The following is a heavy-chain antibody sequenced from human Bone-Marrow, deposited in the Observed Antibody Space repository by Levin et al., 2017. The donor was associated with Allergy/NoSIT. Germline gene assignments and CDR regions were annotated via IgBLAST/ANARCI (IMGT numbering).Heavy chain of an antibody. D-gene: IGHD6-19*01. CDR2: IPHDGANT. J-gene: IGHJ5*01. CDR1: GFTFSNFA. Sequence: GESLKISCAASGFTFSNFAMHWVRQAPGKGLEWVAAIPHDGANTYYTDSVRGRFTLSRDNSKNTLFVEMNSLRVEDTAVYYCARGPGLAVGKGYFDSWGQGTLVTVSS. CDR3: ARGPGLAVGKGYFDS. V-gene: IGHV3-30-3*01.